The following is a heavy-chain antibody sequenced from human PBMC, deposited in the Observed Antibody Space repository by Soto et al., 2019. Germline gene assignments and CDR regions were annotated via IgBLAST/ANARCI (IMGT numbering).Heavy chain of an antibody. Sequence: QVQLVESGGGVVQPGRSLRLSCAASGFTFSSYAMHWVRQAPGKGLEWVAVISYDGSNKYYADSVKGRFTISRDNSKNTLYLQMNSLRAEDTAVYYCARGAYDYGDYVDDGMDVWGQVTTVTVSS. J-gene: IGHJ6*02. CDR2: ISYDGSNK. V-gene: IGHV3-30-3*01. CDR3: ARGAYDYGDYVDDGMDV. CDR1: GFTFSSYA. D-gene: IGHD4-17*01.